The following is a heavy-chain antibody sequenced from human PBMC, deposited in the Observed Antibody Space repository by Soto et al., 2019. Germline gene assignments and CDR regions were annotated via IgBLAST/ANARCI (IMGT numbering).Heavy chain of an antibody. CDR1: GFNFRTTA. J-gene: IGHJ4*02. CDR2: IVVGSGNT. Sequence: SVKVSCKASGFNFRTTAVQWVRQARGQRLEWIGWIVVGSGNTNYAQNFQERVTITRDMSTSTAYLDVSRLRSEDTAVYYCAADPYYYDSSDYYSFDQWGQGTLVTVSS. V-gene: IGHV1-58*01. CDR3: AADPYYYDSSDYYSFDQ. D-gene: IGHD3-22*01.